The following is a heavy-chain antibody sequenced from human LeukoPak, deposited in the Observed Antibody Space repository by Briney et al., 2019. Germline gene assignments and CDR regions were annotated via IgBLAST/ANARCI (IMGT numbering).Heavy chain of an antibody. V-gene: IGHV3-30*02. CDR3: AKNRDSSDYPPDFDF. Sequence: PGGSLRLSCAAFGFTFSSYGMHWVRQTPGKGLEWVAFIRHDGSYQQYADSVKGRFTVSRDNSKDMVYLQMNSLRTEDTAVYYCAKNRDSSDYPPDFDFWGQGTLVTVSS. D-gene: IGHD3-22*01. CDR1: GFTFSSYG. J-gene: IGHJ4*02. CDR2: IRHDGSYQ.